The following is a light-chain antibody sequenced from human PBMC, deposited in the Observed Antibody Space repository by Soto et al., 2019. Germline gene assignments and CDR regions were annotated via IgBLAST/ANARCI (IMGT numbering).Light chain of an antibody. CDR1: SSDVGGYEY. V-gene: IGLV2-14*03. CDR2: DVS. J-gene: IGLJ1*01. Sequence: LTQPASVSGSPGQSITISCTGTSSDVGGYEYVSWYQQHPGKAPKRVIYDVSDRPSGVSDRFSGSKSGSTASLAVSGLQAEDEADYYCSSYAGINNLAVFGTGTKVTVL. CDR3: SSYAGINNLAV.